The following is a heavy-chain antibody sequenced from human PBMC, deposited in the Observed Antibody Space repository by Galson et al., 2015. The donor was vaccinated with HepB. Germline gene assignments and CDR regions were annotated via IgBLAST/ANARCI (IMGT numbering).Heavy chain of an antibody. D-gene: IGHD6-13*01. CDR1: GFTFSSYA. CDR2: ISGSGTTT. J-gene: IGHJ6*02. V-gene: IGHV3-23*01. Sequence: SLRLSCAASGFTFSSYAVTWVRQAPAKGLEWVSTISGSGTTTYYADSMKGRFTMSRDNSKNTVYLQMNSLRVEDTALYYCAKGWDAAAGTHGMDIWGQGTTVTVFS. CDR3: AKGWDAAAGTHGMDI.